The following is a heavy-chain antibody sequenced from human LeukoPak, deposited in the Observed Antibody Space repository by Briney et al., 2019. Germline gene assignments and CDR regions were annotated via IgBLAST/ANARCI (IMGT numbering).Heavy chain of an antibody. J-gene: IGHJ5*02. CDR2: IYYSGRT. CDR1: GGSISSSNYY. Sequence: SETLSLTCSVSGGSISSSNYYWGWIRQPPGKGLEWIGSIYYSGRTYYNPSLKGRVTISVDTSKKQFSLKLSSVTAADTAVYYCARHPYQLLWLSWFDPWGQGTLVTVSS. D-gene: IGHD2-2*01. V-gene: IGHV4-39*01. CDR3: ARHPYQLLWLSWFDP.